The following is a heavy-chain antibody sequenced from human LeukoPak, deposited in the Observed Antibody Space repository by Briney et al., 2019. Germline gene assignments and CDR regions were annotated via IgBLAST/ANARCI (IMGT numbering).Heavy chain of an antibody. J-gene: IGHJ4*02. D-gene: IGHD2-21*01. CDR3: AYDKKAYVFGLFVF. V-gene: IGHV3-23*01. CDR1: GFSFSVSA. Sequence: GGSLRLTCAASGFSFSVSAMSWVRQAPGKGPEWVSLISGSSGSIYYAESVRGRFTISRDNSKNTLYLQMNSLRAEDTALYYCAYDKKAYVFGLFVFWGQGTLVTVSS. CDR2: ISGSSGSI.